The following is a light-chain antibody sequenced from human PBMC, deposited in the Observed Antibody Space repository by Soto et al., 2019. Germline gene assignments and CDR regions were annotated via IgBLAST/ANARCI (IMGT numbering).Light chain of an antibody. Sequence: QSVLTQSPSASASLGASVKLTCTLSSGHSSYAIAWRQQQPEKGPRYLMKLNSDGSHSKGDGIPDRFSGSSSGAERYLTISSLQSEDEADYYCQTWGTGIHVFGTGTKLTVL. V-gene: IGLV4-69*01. CDR2: LNSDGSH. J-gene: IGLJ1*01. CDR1: SGHSSYA. CDR3: QTWGTGIHV.